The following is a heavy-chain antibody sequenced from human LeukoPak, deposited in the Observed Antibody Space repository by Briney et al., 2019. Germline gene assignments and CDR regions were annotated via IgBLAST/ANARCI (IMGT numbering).Heavy chain of an antibody. J-gene: IGHJ4*02. CDR1: GFTFSNYW. CDR2: IKEDGSEK. CDR3: ARTSKFDY. V-gene: IGHV3-7*04. Sequence: GGSLRLSCVVSGFTFSNYWMSWVRQAPGKGLEWVANIKEDGSEKHYVDSVKGRFTISRDNAKNSLSLQTNSLRAEDTAVYYCARTSKFDYWGQGTLVTVSS.